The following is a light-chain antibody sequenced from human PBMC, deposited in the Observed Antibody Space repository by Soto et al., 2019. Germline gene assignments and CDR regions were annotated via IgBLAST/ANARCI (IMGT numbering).Light chain of an antibody. CDR1: QSISRW. Sequence: GDRVTITCRASQSISRWLTWYQQKPGKAPKVLIYDASSLESGVPSRFSGSGSGTEFTLTITSLQPDDLGTYYCQQYNSPATFGQGTKLXIK. CDR3: QQYNSPAT. V-gene: IGKV1-5*01. CDR2: DAS. J-gene: IGKJ2*01.